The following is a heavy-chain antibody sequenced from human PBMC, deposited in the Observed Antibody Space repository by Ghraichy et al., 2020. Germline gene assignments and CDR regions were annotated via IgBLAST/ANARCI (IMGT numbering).Heavy chain of an antibody. CDR2: IKHDGSEK. CDR1: GFTFGSYW. D-gene: IGHD3-10*01. J-gene: IGHJ4*02. V-gene: IGHV3-7*03. CDR3: ARDPSGEIPVDY. Sequence: GGSLRLSCTASGFTFGSYWMAWVRQAPGKGLEWAANIKHDGSEKYYVDSVKGRFTISRDNAKNSLYLQMNSLRAEDTGVYYCARDPSGEIPVDYWGQGTLVTVSS.